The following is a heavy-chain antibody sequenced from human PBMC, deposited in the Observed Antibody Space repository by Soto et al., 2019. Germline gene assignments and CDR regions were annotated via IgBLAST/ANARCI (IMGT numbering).Heavy chain of an antibody. CDR2: ISYDGSNK. CDR1: GFTFSSYG. Sequence: QVQLVESGGGVVQPGRSLRLSCAASGFTFSSYGMHWVRQAPGKGLEWVAVISYDGSNKYYADSVKGRFTISRDNSKYTLYLQMNSLRAEDTAVYYCAKDGIDYWGQGTLVTVSS. V-gene: IGHV3-30*18. D-gene: IGHD1-1*01. CDR3: AKDGIDY. J-gene: IGHJ4*02.